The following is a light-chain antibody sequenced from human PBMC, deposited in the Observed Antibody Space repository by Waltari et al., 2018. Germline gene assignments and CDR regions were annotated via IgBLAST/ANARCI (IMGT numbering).Light chain of an antibody. V-gene: IGKV2-30*02. CDR2: KVS. J-gene: IGKJ3*01. CDR3: MQATHFPFT. CDR1: RSLLHSTGKTY. Sequence: DVVMTQSPVSLPMTPGQAVSMTCRSSRSLLHSTGKTYLNWFLQKPGQPPRRLIYKVSKPESGVPDRFIGSGAGTDFTLTISRVEPEDVGVYFCMQATHFPFTFGPGTKLDIK.